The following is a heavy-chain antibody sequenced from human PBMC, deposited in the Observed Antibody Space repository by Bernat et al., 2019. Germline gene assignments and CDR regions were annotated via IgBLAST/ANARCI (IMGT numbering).Heavy chain of an antibody. CDR1: GGSFSDYH. J-gene: IGHJ4*02. CDR2: INHSGYT. D-gene: IGHD2-2*01. Sequence: QVQLHQWGAGLLKPSETLSLTCAVYGGSFSDYHWSWIRQPPTKGLEWIGEINHSGYTNYNPSLQSRVTISVDTSKKQLSLKLSSVTAADTAVYYCAGQSCSSNSCHIYDYWGQGILVTVSS. CDR3: AGQSCSSNSCHIYDY. V-gene: IGHV4-34*01.